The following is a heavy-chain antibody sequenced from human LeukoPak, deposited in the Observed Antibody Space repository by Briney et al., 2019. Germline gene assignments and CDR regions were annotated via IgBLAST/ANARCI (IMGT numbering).Heavy chain of an antibody. Sequence: GGSLRLSCAASGFTFIRYSMNWVRQAPGKGLEWVSSISSSTIYTYYADSVKGRFTISRDNAKNSLYLQMNSLRAEDTAVYYCARGSYGVANDYYYYYMDVWGKGTTVTVSS. CDR3: ARGSYGVANDYYYYYMDV. CDR2: ISSSTIYT. J-gene: IGHJ6*03. V-gene: IGHV3-21*01. CDR1: GFTFIRYS. D-gene: IGHD2-15*01.